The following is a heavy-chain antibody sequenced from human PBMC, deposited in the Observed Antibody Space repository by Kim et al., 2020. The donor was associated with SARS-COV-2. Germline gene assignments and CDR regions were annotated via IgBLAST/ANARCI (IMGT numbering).Heavy chain of an antibody. V-gene: IGHV1-2*02. D-gene: IGHD3-10*01. J-gene: IGHJ4*02. Sequence: NRGGTNYAQTFEGRVTITRDTTINTAYMELSRLRSDDTAVYYCARDRGDYWGQGTLVTVSS. CDR2: NRGGT. CDR3: ARDRGDY.